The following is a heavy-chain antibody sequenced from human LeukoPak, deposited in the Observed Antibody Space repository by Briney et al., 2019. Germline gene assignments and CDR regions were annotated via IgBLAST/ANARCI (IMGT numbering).Heavy chain of an antibody. D-gene: IGHD4-17*01. Sequence: ASVKVSCKASGYTVISYYMHWVRQAPGQGLEWMGIINPSGGSTSYAQKFQGRVTMTRDTSTSTVYMELSRLRSEDTAVYYCARGGYGDRIDYWGQGTLVSVSS. CDR2: INPSGGST. CDR1: GYTVISYY. V-gene: IGHV1-46*01. J-gene: IGHJ4*02. CDR3: ARGGYGDRIDY.